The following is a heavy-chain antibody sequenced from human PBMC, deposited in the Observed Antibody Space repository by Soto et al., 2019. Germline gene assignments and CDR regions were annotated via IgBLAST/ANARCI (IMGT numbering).Heavy chain of an antibody. J-gene: IGHJ6*02. CDR2: TYYRSKCYN. CDR3: ARDFPGSGSYYSYGMDV. V-gene: IGHV6-1*01. Sequence: SQTLSLPCAISGDSVSSNSSACNSIRQSPSRGLEWLGRTYYRSKCYNDYAVSVKSRITINPDTSKNQFSLQLNSVTPEDTAVYYCARDFPGSGSYYSYGMDVWGQGTTVTVSS. D-gene: IGHD3-10*01. CDR1: GDSVSSNSSA.